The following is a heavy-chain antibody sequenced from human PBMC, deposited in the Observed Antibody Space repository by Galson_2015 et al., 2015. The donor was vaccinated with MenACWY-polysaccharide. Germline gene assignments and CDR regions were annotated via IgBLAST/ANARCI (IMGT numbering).Heavy chain of an antibody. CDR1: GFNFRGNG. J-gene: IGHJ4*02. Sequence: SLRLSCAASGFNFRGNGMHWVRQAPGKGLEWVALIRNDEISKYYIDAVKGRFSVSRDNSKNTLYLQMNTLRPEDTAVYYCARNPSRLDIAAASNWGQGALVTVSS. D-gene: IGHD6-13*01. V-gene: IGHV3-30*02. CDR3: ARNPSRLDIAAASN. CDR2: IRNDEISK.